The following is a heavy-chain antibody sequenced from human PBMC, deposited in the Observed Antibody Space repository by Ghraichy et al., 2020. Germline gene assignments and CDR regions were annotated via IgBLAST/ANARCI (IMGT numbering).Heavy chain of an antibody. CDR1: GFTFSSYA. V-gene: IGHV3-23*01. J-gene: IGHJ6*02. CDR2: VDTSGGT. Sequence: GGSLRLSCAGSGFTFSSYAMYWVRQAPGKGLEWVSAVDTSGGTYFADSVRGRFTISRDNSKNTLYLQMNSLRADDTAIYYCAKKGMSASGPPYGMDVWGQGTTVTVSS. CDR3: AKKGMSASGPPYGMDV. D-gene: IGHD6-13*01.